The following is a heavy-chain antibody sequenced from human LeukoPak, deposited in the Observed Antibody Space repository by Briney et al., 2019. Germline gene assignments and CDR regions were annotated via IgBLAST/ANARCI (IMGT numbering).Heavy chain of an antibody. J-gene: IGHJ4*02. CDR3: AREGRYYGSAIYPYYFDY. CDR2: ISYDGSNK. Sequence: GGSLRLSCAASGFTFSNYDMYWVRQAPVKGLEWVAVISYDGSNKYYADSVKGRFTISRDNSKNTLYLQMDSLGAEDTAVYYCAREGRYYGSAIYPYYFDYWGQGTLVTVSS. D-gene: IGHD3-10*01. CDR1: GFTFSNYD. V-gene: IGHV3-30-3*01.